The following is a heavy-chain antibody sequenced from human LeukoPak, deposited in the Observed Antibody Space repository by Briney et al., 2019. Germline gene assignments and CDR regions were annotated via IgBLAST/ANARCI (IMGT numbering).Heavy chain of an antibody. J-gene: IGHJ4*02. Sequence: GASVKVSCKASGYTFMSYGIHWLRQAPGQGLEWMGWSSVYNGNTNYAQKFQGRVTMTTGTTTSTAYMELRTLMSDDTAVYYCAKGRRVDADDHFDYWGQGTLVTVSS. CDR1: GYTFMSYG. V-gene: IGHV1-18*01. CDR2: SSVYNGNT. D-gene: IGHD1-1*01. CDR3: AKGRRVDADDHFDY.